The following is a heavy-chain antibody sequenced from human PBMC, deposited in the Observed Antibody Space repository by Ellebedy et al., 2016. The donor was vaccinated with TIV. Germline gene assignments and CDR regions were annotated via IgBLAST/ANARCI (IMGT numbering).Heavy chain of an antibody. CDR1: GYTFTAYN. J-gene: IGHJ4*02. Sequence: AASVKVSCKASGYTFTAYNIHWVRQPPGQGLEWVGYIKPTTSDTVITQRLQGRVTMTRDTSINTAYLEVSGLKFDDTAVYFCARSAHYGDHDHWGQGTRVTVSS. V-gene: IGHV1-2*02. CDR2: IKPTTSDT. D-gene: IGHD4-17*01. CDR3: ARSAHYGDHDH.